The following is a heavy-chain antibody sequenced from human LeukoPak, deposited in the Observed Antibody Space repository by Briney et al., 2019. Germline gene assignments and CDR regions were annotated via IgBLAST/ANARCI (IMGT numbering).Heavy chain of an antibody. Sequence: PSETLSLTCTVSSGSITSYYWSWIRQPPGKGLEWIAYIYYSGSINYNPSLKSRVTISVDTSRNQFSLRLISVTAADTAVYYCARSNGAGFDFWGQGTLVTVSS. CDR3: ARSNGAGFDF. D-gene: IGHD2-8*01. CDR2: IYYSGSI. J-gene: IGHJ4*02. V-gene: IGHV4-59*01. CDR1: SGSITSYY.